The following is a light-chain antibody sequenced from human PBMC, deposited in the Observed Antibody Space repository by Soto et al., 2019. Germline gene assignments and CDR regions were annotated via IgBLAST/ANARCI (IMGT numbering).Light chain of an antibody. CDR2: DAS. Sequence: DIQMTKSPSSRSASVGDRVTIACRARQSINIYLSWYQQEPGKAPKLLMYDASSLQSGVPSRFSGSGSGTHFTRTISSLQREDFATYYCQQNYRTPLTFGGGTKGEI. J-gene: IGKJ4*01. V-gene: IGKV1-39*01. CDR3: QQNYRTPLT. CDR1: QSINIY.